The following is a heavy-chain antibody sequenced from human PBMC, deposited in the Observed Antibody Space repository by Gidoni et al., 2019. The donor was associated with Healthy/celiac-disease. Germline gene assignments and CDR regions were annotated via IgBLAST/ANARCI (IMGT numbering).Heavy chain of an antibody. J-gene: IGHJ3*02. V-gene: IGHV3-64*01. CDR3: ARVRSYSDAFDI. D-gene: IGHD3-22*01. CDR1: GFTFSSYA. CDR2: ISSNGGRT. Sequence: EVQLVESGGGLVQPGGSLRLSCAASGFTFSSYAMHWVRQAPGKGLDFVSAISSNGGRTYYANSVKCRFTISRDNSKNTLYLQMGSLRAEDMAVYYCARVRSYSDAFDIWGQGTMVTVSS.